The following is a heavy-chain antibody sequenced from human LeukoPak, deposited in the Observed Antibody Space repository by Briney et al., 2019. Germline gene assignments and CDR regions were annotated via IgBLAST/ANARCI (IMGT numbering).Heavy chain of an antibody. J-gene: IGHJ4*02. CDR2: IEGSNDNT. D-gene: IGHD2-8*02. Sequence: PGGSLRLSCAASGFNLGGNAMSWVRQSPGKGLEWVSAIEGSNDNTHYADSVRGRFTVSRDTSKSTLFLQMNSLRAEDTATYFCAKDIYCWSFDYWGQGALVTVSS. V-gene: IGHV3-23*01. CDR1: GFNLGGNA. CDR3: AKDIYCWSFDY.